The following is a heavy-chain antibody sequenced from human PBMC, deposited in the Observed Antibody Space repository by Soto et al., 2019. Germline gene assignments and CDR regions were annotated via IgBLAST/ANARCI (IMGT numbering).Heavy chain of an antibody. CDR3: ARDGEDKAAAAKVY. CDR2: FNAGDGDT. J-gene: IGHJ4*02. Sequence: ASVKVSCKASGYTITCCAMHWVRQAPGQRPEWMGWFNAGDGDTKYSQNFQGRFTIIRDTSASTVYMELSSLRPEDTAVYYCARDGEDKAAAAKVYWGQRTLVTVSS. V-gene: IGHV1-3*01. CDR1: GYTITCCA. D-gene: IGHD6-13*01.